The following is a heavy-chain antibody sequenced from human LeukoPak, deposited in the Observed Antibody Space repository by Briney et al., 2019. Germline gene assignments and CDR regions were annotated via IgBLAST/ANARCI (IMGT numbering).Heavy chain of an antibody. CDR2: ISAYNGNT. CDR1: GYTFTSYG. D-gene: IGHD3-10*01. Sequence: ASVKVSCKASGYTFTSYGISWVRQAPGQGLEWMGWISAYNGNTNYAQKLQGRVTTTTDTSTSTAYMELRSLRSDDTAVYYCARDSLRAYYYGSESKKPFDYWGQGTLVTVSS. J-gene: IGHJ4*02. V-gene: IGHV1-18*04. CDR3: ARDSLRAYYYGSESKKPFDY.